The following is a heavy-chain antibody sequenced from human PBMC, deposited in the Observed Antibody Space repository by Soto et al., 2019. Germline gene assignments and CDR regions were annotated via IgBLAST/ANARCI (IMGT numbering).Heavy chain of an antibody. J-gene: IGHJ6*02. CDR2: INPKTAAT. Sequence: GASVKVSCKPSGYSFSDYFIQWVRQAPGQGLEWVAWINPKTAATNYAKKFQGRVSVTWDTSSTTAYMELTSLRPDDTAVYYCARIKWGLNYYNGMDVWGQGTTVTVS. CDR3: ARIKWGLNYYNGMDV. D-gene: IGHD1-26*01. CDR1: GYSFSDYF. V-gene: IGHV1-2*02.